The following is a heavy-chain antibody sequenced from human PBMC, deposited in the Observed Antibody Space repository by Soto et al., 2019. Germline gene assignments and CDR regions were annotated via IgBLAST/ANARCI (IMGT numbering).Heavy chain of an antibody. CDR1: GGTFSSYA. CDR2: IIPIFGTA. D-gene: IGHD2-2*01. V-gene: IGHV1-69*12. Sequence: QVQLVQSGAEVKKPGSSVKVSCKASGGTFSSYAISWVRQAPGQGLEWMGGIIPIFGTANYAQKFQGRVTITADESTSTAYYELSSLRSEDTAVYYCARSPRYCISTSCYYYYYGMDVWGQGTTVTVSS. J-gene: IGHJ6*02. CDR3: ARSPRYCISTSCYYYYYGMDV.